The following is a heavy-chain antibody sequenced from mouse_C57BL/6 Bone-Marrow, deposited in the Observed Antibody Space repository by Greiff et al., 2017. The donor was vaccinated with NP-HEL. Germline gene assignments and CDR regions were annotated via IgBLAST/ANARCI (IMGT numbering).Heavy chain of an antibody. V-gene: IGHV14-4*01. D-gene: IGHD2-4*01. J-gene: IGHJ3*01. CDR2: IDPENGDT. CDR1: GFNIKDDY. CDR3: TTPDSFAY. Sequence: EVKLMESGAELVRPGASVKLSCTASGFNIKDDYMHWVKQRPEQGLEWIGWIDPENGDTEYASKFQGKATITADTSSNTAYLQLSSLTSEDTAVYYCTTPDSFAYWGQGTLVTVSA.